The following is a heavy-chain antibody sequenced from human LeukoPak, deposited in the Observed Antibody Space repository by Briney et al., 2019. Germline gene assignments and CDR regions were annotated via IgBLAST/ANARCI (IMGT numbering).Heavy chain of an antibody. J-gene: IGHJ4*02. D-gene: IGHD5-24*01. Sequence: SETLSLTCTVSGGSISSDISYWGWIRQPPGKGLEWIGSIYYGGNTYYNPSLKSRVTISVDTSKNQFSLKLSPVTAADTAVYYCARHIGYNPLRNLIDYWGQGTLVTVSS. CDR2: IYYGGNT. V-gene: IGHV4-39*01. CDR1: GGSISSDISY. CDR3: ARHIGYNPLRNLIDY.